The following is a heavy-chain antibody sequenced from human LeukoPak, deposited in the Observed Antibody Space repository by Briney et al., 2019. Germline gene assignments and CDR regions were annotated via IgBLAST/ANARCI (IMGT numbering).Heavy chain of an antibody. Sequence: PSETLSLTCAVYGGSFSGYYWNWIRQPPGKGLDWIGEINHSGSTNYNPSLKSRVTILVDTSTNQFSLKLSSVTAADTAVYYCAREAGIPPSTQQWPTSVDYWGQGTLVTVSS. V-gene: IGHV4-34*01. CDR2: INHSGST. J-gene: IGHJ4*02. CDR3: AREAGIPPSTQQWPTSVDY. D-gene: IGHD5-18*01. CDR1: GGSFSGYY.